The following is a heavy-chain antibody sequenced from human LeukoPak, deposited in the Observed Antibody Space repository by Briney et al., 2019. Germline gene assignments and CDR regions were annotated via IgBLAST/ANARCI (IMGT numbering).Heavy chain of an antibody. J-gene: IGHJ3*02. Sequence: GASVKVSCKASGYTFTSYYMHWVRQAPGQGLEWMGIINPSGGSTSYAQKFQGRVAMTRDTSTSTVYMELSSLRSEDPAVYYCATTAGGAITMVRGVITPPWNAFDIWGQGTMVTVSS. CDR1: GYTFTSYY. CDR2: INPSGGST. D-gene: IGHD3-10*01. V-gene: IGHV1-46*01. CDR3: ATTAGGAITMVRGVITPPWNAFDI.